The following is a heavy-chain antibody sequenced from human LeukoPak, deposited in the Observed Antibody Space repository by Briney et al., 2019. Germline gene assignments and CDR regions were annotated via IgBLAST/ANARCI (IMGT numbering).Heavy chain of an antibody. D-gene: IGHD5-12*01. CDR2: ICYAGST. CDR1: GGSTSSSSYY. V-gene: IGHV4-39*07. J-gene: IGHJ4*02. CDR3: ARVRDKWLRHPYYFDY. Sequence: SETLSLTCTVSGGSTSSSSYYWGWIRQPPGKGLEWIGTICYAGSTDYNPSLKSRVTISIDTSKNQSSLKLYSVTAADTAMYYCARVRDKWLRHPYYFDYWGQGTLVTVSS.